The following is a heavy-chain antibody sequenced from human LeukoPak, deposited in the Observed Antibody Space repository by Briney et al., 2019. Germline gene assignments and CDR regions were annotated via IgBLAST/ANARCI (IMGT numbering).Heavy chain of an antibody. CDR3: ARNGESAYRPYYFDY. CDR1: GGSFSGYY. J-gene: IGHJ4*02. CDR2: IYTSGST. Sequence: PSETLSLTCAVYGGSFSGYYWSWLRQPPGKGLEWIGRIYTSGSTNYNPSLKSRVTISVDTSKNQFSLKLSSVTAADTAVYYCARNGESAYRPYYFDYWGQGTLVTVSS. V-gene: IGHV4-59*10. D-gene: IGHD3-10*01.